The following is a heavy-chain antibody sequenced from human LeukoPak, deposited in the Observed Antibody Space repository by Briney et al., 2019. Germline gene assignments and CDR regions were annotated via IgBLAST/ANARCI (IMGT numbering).Heavy chain of an antibody. CDR1: GYTFTSYY. CDR2: INPSGGST. CDR3: ARELGTGDFDY. V-gene: IGHV1-46*01. J-gene: IGHJ4*02. Sequence: GASVKVSCKASGYTFTSYYMHWVRQAPGQGLEWMGIINPSGGSTSYAQKFQGRVTMTRDTSTSTVYMELSSLRSEDTAVYCCARELGTGDFDYWGQGTLVTVSS. D-gene: IGHD1-14*01.